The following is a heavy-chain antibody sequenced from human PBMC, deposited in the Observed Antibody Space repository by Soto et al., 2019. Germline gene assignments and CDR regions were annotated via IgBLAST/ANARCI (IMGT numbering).Heavy chain of an antibody. Sequence: VQLVESGGGVVQPGRSLRLSCAASGFTFSSYGMHWVRQAPGKGLEWVAVISDDGSNKYYADSVKGRFTISRDNSKTKLWLQMNSLRPEDTAVFYCAATYSGSYYAVDYWGQGTLVTVSS. D-gene: IGHD1-26*01. V-gene: IGHV3-30*03. J-gene: IGHJ4*02. CDR1: GFTFSSYG. CDR3: AATYSGSYYAVDY. CDR2: ISDDGSNK.